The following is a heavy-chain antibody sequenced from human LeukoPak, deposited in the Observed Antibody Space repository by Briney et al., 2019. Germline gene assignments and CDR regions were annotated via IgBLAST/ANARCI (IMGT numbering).Heavy chain of an antibody. D-gene: IGHD2-2*01. CDR1: GFTFSTYG. CDR2: IRYEGSNK. V-gene: IGHV3-30*02. CDR3: AAPGVPAATYYFDY. J-gene: IGHJ4*02. Sequence: GGSLRLSCAASGFTFSTYGMHWVRQAPGKGLEWVAFIRYEGSNKYYADSVKGLFTISRDNSKNTVYLQMNSLRAEDTAVYYCAAPGVPAATYYFDYWGQGTLVTVSS.